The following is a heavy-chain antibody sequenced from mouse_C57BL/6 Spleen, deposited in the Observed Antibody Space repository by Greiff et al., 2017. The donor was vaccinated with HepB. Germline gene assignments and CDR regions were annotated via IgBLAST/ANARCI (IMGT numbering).Heavy chain of an antibody. D-gene: IGHD2-2*01. V-gene: IGHV5-12*01. CDR3: ARGVTTGGYYAMDY. J-gene: IGHJ4*01. Sequence: EVKLVESGGGLVQPGGSLKLSCAASGFTFSDYYMYWVRQTPEKRLEWVAYISNGGGSTYYPDTVKGRFTISRDNAKNTLYLQMSRLKSEDTAMYYWARGVTTGGYYAMDYWGQGTSVTVSS. CDR1: GFTFSDYY. CDR2: ISNGGGST.